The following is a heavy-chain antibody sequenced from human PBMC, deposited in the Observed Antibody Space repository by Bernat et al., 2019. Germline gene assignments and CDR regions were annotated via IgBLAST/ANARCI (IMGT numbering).Heavy chain of an antibody. CDR2: ILGSGDST. D-gene: IGHD5-12*01. V-gene: IGHV3-64*01. CDR1: GFMFTKYA. CDR3: ERDKDGGYALEK. J-gene: IGHJ4*02. Sequence: EVELVESGGTLVQPGGSLRLSCAASGFMFTKYAMHWFRQAPGKGPEYLSSILGSGDSTQYANSVKGRFIISRDNSKNTLYLHMGSLRPDDMAVYYCERDKDGGYALEKWGKGTLVTVS.